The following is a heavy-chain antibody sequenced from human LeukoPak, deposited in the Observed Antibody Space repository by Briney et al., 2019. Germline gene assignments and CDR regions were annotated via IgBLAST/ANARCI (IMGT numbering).Heavy chain of an antibody. D-gene: IGHD4-23*01. Sequence: PSETLSLTCTVSGGSISGSGYYWGWIRQPAGRGLEWIGRIYTGGSTYYNSSLKSRVTMSLDTSKSQFSLKLTSVTAADTAVYYCARAPTELYGGNSNGPFDIWGQGTMVTVSS. V-gene: IGHV4-4*07. CDR1: GGSISGSGYY. J-gene: IGHJ3*02. CDR2: IYTGGST. CDR3: ARAPTELYGGNSNGPFDI.